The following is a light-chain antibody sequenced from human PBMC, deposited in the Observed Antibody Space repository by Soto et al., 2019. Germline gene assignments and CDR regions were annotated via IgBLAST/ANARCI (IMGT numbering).Light chain of an antibody. CDR1: SNDVGSYNP. J-gene: IGLJ1*01. V-gene: IGLV2-23*03. CDR3: CAYADSTSV. CDR2: EGS. Sequence: QSALTQPASVSGSPGQSITISCTGTSNDVGSYNPVSWYQQHPGKAPKLMIYEGSKRPSGVSNRFSGSKPGNTASLTISGHQAEDEADYYCCAYADSTSVFGTGTKVTVL.